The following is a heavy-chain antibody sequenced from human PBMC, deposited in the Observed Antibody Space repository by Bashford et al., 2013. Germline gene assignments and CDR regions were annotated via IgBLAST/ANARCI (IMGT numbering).Heavy chain of an antibody. CDR3: ASHQNLAAAGTYYYYYYGMDV. V-gene: IGHV3-13*04. Sequence: GGSLRLSCAASGFTFSSYDMHWVRQATGKGLEWVSAIGTAGDTYYPGSVKGRFTISRDNSKNTLYLQMNSLRAEDTAVYYCASHQNLAAAGTYYYYYYGMDVWGQGTTVTVSS. D-gene: IGHD6-13*01. CDR1: GFTFSSYD. J-gene: IGHJ6*02. CDR2: IGTAGDT.